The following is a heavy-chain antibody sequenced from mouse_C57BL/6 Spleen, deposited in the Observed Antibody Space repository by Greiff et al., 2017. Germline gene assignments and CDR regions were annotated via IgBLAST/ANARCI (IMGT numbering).Heavy chain of an antibody. CDR2: ISDGGSYT. V-gene: IGHV5-4*03. J-gene: IGHJ4*01. D-gene: IGHD3-3*01. Sequence: EVKLMESGGGLVKPGGSLKLSCAASGFTFSSYAMSWVRQTPEKRLEWVATISDGGSYTYYPDNVKGRFTISRDNAKNNLYLQMSHLKSEDTAMYYCAGDPYYAMDYWGQGTSVTVSS. CDR3: AGDPYYAMDY. CDR1: GFTFSSYA.